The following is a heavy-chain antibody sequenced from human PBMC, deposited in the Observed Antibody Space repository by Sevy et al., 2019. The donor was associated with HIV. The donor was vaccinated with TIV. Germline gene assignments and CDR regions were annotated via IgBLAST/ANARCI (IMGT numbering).Heavy chain of an antibody. CDR3: ARQGSLVDRAFDY. CDR1: GVSISSSSYD. J-gene: IGHJ4*01. V-gene: IGHV4-39*01. CDR2: FFFTGST. D-gene: IGHD3-10*01. Sequence: SETLSLTCTVSGVSISSSSYDWGWIRQPPGKGLEWIASFFFTGSTYYNPSLKSRVTISVDTSNNQFSLKLNSVTAADTALYYCARQGSLVDRAFDYWGHGTLVTVSS.